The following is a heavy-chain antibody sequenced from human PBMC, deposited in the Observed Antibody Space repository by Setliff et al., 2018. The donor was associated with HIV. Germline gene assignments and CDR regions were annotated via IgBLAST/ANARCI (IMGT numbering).Heavy chain of an antibody. CDR3: ASAGAWQRNALDI. CDR1: GYSFTNHY. D-gene: IGHD5-12*01. CDR2: INPTGGST. V-gene: IGHV1-46*01. Sequence: ASVKVSCKPSGYSFTNHYMHWVRQAPGQGLEWMGVINPTGGSTRNTQKFQGRVAMTGDTSTSTVYMELSSLRSEDTAVYYCASAGAWQRNALDIWGQGTVVTVSS. J-gene: IGHJ3*02.